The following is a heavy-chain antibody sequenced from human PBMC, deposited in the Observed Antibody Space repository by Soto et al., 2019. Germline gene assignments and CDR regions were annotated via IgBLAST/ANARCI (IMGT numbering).Heavy chain of an antibody. CDR2: ISYDGSNK. D-gene: IGHD6-6*01. V-gene: IGHV3-30*04. Sequence: GGSLRLSCAASGFTFSSYAMHWVRQAPGKGLEWVAVISYDGSNKYYADSVKGRFTISRDNSKNTLYLQMNSLRAEDTAVYYCARVSVRSSSSGGPSDAFDIWGQGTMVTVSS. CDR1: GFTFSSYA. J-gene: IGHJ3*02. CDR3: ARVSVRSSSSGGPSDAFDI.